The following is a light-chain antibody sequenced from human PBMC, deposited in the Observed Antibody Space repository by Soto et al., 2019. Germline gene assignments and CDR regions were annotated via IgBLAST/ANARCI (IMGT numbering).Light chain of an antibody. J-gene: IGLJ2*01. Sequence: QSVLTQPPSASASLGASVTLTCTLSSGYSKYKVDWYQQRPGKGPRFVMRVGNGGIVGSKGDGIPDRFSVLGSGLNRYLTIKNIQEEDESDDHCGADHGSGSNFVVVFGGGTKLTVL. V-gene: IGLV9-49*01. CDR1: SGYSKYK. CDR2: VGNGGIVG. CDR3: GADHGSGSNFVVV.